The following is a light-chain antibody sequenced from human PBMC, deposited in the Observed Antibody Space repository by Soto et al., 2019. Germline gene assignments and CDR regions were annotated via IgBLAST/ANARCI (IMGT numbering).Light chain of an antibody. CDR1: TSEVGGYNY. J-gene: IGLJ1*01. CDR3: SSYTSSSTLV. V-gene: IGLV2-14*01. Sequence: QSALTQPASVSGSPGQSITISCTGTTSEVGGYNYVSWYQQQPGKAPKLMIYDVSNRPSGVSTRFSGSKSGNTASLTISGLQAEDEDDYYCSSYTSSSTLVFGTGTKVTVL. CDR2: DVS.